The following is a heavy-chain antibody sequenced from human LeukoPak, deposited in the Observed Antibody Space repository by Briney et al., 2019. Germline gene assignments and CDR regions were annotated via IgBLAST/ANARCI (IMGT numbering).Heavy chain of an antibody. CDR2: INHSGST. J-gene: IGHJ5*01. CDR1: GGSFSGYY. Sequence: PSETLSLTCAVYGGSFSGYYWTWIRQPPGKGLEWIGEINHSGSTNYNPSLKSRVTMSVDTSMNQFSLRLNSVTAADTAVYYCARAYGSRSYHSNWFESWGQGTLVIVSS. CDR3: ARAYGSRSYHSNWFES. D-gene: IGHD3-10*01. V-gene: IGHV4-34*01.